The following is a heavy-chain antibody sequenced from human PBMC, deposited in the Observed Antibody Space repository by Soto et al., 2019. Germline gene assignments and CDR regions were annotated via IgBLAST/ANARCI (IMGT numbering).Heavy chain of an antibody. D-gene: IGHD6-19*01. CDR1: GCTFSSYA. J-gene: IGHJ4*02. Sequence: GESLRLSFEHSGCTFSSYAMNWVCQSRGKGLELVSGIISTVGSTSYADSVKGRFTISRGNSKNTLYLQMNSLRVEDTAVYYCAKSSSSGWYDFDYWGQGT. CDR3: AKSSSSGWYDFDY. CDR2: IISTVGST. V-gene: IGHV3-23*01.